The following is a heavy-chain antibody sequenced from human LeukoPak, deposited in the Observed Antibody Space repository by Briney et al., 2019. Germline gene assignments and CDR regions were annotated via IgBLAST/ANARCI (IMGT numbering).Heavy chain of an antibody. CDR3: AGGELLDY. V-gene: IGHV3-48*03. J-gene: IGHJ4*02. D-gene: IGHD1-26*01. CDR1: GFTFSSYE. Sequence: GGSLRLSCAASGFTFSSYEMNWVRQAPGKGLEWVSYISSSGSTIYQADTVKGRFTISRDNSKNTLYLQMSSLRAEDTAVYYCAGGELLDYWGQGTLVTVSS. CDR2: ISSSGSTI.